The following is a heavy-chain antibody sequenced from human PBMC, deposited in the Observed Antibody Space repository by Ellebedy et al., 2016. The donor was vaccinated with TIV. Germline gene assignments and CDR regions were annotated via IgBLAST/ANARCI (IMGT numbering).Heavy chain of an antibody. CDR3: ARRASYGDYAVQVNPWFDP. V-gene: IGHV3-7*01. CDR2: IRQEGDEI. CDR1: GFNFRSYW. D-gene: IGHD4-17*01. Sequence: GESLKISCAASGFNFRSYWMTWVRQAPGKGLEWVAKIRQEGDEIYYVESVKGRFTISRENAKNSLCLQMNSLRVEDTAVYYCARRASYGDYAVQVNPWFDPWGQGTLVTVSS. J-gene: IGHJ5*02.